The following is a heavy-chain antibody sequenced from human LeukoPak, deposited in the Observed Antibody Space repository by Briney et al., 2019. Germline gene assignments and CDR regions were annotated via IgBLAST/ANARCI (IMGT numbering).Heavy chain of an antibody. J-gene: IGHJ4*02. Sequence: SETLSLTCTVSGGSISSYYWSWIRQPPGKGLEWIGEINHSGSTNYNPSLKSRVTISVDTSKNQFSLKLSSVTAADTAVYYCARGRGFADYVWGSYRPYYFDYWGQGTLVTVSS. CDR1: GGSISSYY. CDR2: INHSGST. CDR3: ARGRGFADYVWGSYRPYYFDY. V-gene: IGHV4-34*01. D-gene: IGHD3-16*02.